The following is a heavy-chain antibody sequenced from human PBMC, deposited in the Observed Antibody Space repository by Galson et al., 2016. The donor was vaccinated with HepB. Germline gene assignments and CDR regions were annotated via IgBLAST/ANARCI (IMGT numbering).Heavy chain of an antibody. V-gene: IGHV1-18*04. CDR1: GYRFPTYG. D-gene: IGHD4-11*01. CDR2: ISANSGNT. Sequence: SVKVSCKASGYRFPTYGISWVRQAPGQGLEWLGWISANSGNTIYAQKFQDRVTMTRDTSASTVYMDLRSLRSDDTAVYYCAGDVQFRVDYWGQGTLVTVSS. CDR3: AGDVQFRVDY. J-gene: IGHJ4*02.